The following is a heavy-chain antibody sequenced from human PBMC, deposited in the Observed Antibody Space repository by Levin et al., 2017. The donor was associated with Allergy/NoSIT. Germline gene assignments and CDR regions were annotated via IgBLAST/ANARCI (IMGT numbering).Heavy chain of an antibody. D-gene: IGHD3-22*01. CDR3: ARRPSYYYDSSGYSNAFDI. V-gene: IGHV3-53*01. CDR2: IYSGGST. J-gene: IGHJ3*02. Sequence: GGSLRLSCAASGFTVSSNYMSWVRQAPGKGLEWVSVIYSGGSTYYADSVKGRFTISRDNSKNTLYLQMNSLRAEDTAVYYCARRPSYYYDSSGYSNAFDIWGQGTMVTVSS. CDR1: GFTVSSNY.